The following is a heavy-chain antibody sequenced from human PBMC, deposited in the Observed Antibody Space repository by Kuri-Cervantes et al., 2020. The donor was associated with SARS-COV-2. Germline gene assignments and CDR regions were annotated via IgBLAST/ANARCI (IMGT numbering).Heavy chain of an antibody. CDR3: SRAPIPVVTDY. V-gene: IGHV3-64*01. J-gene: IGHJ4*02. CDR2: ISSNGGST. D-gene: IGHD3-22*01. CDR1: GFTFSSYA. Sequence: GGSLRLSCAASGFTFSSYAMHWVRQAPGKGLEYVSAISSNGGSTYYANSVKGRFTISRDNAKNSLYLQMNSLRAEDTAVYYYSRAPIPVVTDYWGQGTLVTVSS.